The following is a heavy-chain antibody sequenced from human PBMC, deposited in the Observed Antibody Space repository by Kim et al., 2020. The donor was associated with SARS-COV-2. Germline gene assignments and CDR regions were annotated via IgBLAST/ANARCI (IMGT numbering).Heavy chain of an antibody. D-gene: IGHD3-10*01. CDR2: ISNGGTT. Sequence: SETLSLTCTFSGASISSGDYYWSWIRQPPGKGLEWIGLISNGGTTYYNPFLESRVIISLDMSKNQFSLKLSSETAADTAVYYCARVAGDSGPYPYYFD. CDR1: GASISSGDYY. V-gene: IGHV4-30-4*01. J-gene: IGHJ4*01. CDR3: ARVAGDSGPYPYYFD.